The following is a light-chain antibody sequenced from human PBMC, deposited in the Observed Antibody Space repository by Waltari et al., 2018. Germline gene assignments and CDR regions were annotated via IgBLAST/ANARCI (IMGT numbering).Light chain of an antibody. Sequence: QAVLTQPSSLSASPGASASLTCTLRSDINIGHSRINWYQQKPGSPPQYLLRYKSDSDKQQGSGVPSRFSGSKDASANAGILLISGLQSEDEADYYCMIWHSSAWVFGGGTKLTVL. CDR3: MIWHSSAWV. V-gene: IGLV5-45*03. CDR2: YKSDSDK. CDR1: SDINIGHSR. J-gene: IGLJ3*02.